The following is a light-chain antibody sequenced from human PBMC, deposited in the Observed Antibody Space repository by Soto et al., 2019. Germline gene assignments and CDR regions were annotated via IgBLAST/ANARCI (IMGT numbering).Light chain of an antibody. CDR2: GAS. CDR3: MQATQIPYT. V-gene: IGKV1-9*01. Sequence: DIQLTQSPIFLSASVGDRVTISCRASQAIFNYLAWYQQKPGKAPNLLIFGASTLQSGVPSRFSGSGSGTEFTLTISRVEAEDVGVYYCMQATQIPYTFGQGTKLEIK. CDR1: QAIFNY. J-gene: IGKJ2*01.